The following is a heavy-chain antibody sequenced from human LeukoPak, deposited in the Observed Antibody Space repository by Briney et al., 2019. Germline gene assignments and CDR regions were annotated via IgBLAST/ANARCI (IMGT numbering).Heavy chain of an antibody. Sequence: MASETLSLTCTVSGGSISSSTYYWGWIRQPPGKGLEWIGSIYYSGSTYYNPSLKSRVTISVDTSKNQFSLKLSSVTAADTAVYHCVRQLLPNWFDPWGQGTLVTVSS. CDR1: GGSISSSTYY. J-gene: IGHJ5*02. V-gene: IGHV4-39*01. CDR3: VRQLLPNWFDP. CDR2: IYYSGST.